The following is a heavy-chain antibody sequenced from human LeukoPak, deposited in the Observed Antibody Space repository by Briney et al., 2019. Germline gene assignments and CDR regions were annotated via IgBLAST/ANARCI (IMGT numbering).Heavy chain of an antibody. V-gene: IGHV4-59*01. CDR2: IYYSGST. Sequence: SETLSLTCTVSGGSISSYYWSWIRQPPGKGLEWIGYIYYSGSTNYNPSLKSRVTISVDTSKNQFSLKLSSVTAADTAVYYCARERSRGSYSDYWGQGTLVTVSS. CDR1: GGSISSYY. D-gene: IGHD1-26*01. J-gene: IGHJ4*02. CDR3: ARERSRGSYSDY.